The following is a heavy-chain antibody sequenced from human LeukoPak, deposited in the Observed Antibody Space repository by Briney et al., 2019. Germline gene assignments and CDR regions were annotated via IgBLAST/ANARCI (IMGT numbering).Heavy chain of an antibody. CDR2: IYYSGST. V-gene: IGHV4-59*01. CDR1: GGSISTYY. CDR3: ARDGSARYYFDY. J-gene: IGHJ4*02. Sequence: SETLSLTCTVSGGSISTYYWNWIRQPPGKVLEWIGYIYYSGSTNYNPSLKSRVTISVDTSKNQFSLKLSSVTAADTAMYYCARDGSARYYFDYWGQGTLVTVSS.